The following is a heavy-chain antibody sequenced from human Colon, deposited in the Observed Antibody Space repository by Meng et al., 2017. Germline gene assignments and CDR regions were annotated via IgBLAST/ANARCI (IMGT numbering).Heavy chain of an antibody. CDR3: ARDKVVGATKFDY. J-gene: IGHJ4*02. CDR2: IKQDGSKT. CDR1: GFNFNMYW. V-gene: IGHV3-7*01. D-gene: IGHD1-26*01. Sequence: GESLKISCAASGFNFNMYWLSWVRQAPGKGLEWVTNIKQDGSKTYYVDSVKGRFTISRDNAKKSLYLQMNNLRAEDTAVYYCARDKVVGATKFDYWGPGILVTVSS.